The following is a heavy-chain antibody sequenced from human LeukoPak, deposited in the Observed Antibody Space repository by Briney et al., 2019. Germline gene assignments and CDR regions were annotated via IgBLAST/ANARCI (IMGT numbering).Heavy chain of an antibody. Sequence: SQTLSLTCAISGDSVSSDSAAWNWIRQSPSRGLEWLGRAYYRSKWYNDYSASVKSRITINPDTSKNQFSLQLNSVTPEDTAVYYCARAVAGTEGWFNSWGQGTLVTVSS. D-gene: IGHD1-1*01. V-gene: IGHV6-1*01. J-gene: IGHJ5*01. CDR1: GDSVSSDSAA. CDR2: AYYRSKWYN. CDR3: ARAVAGTEGWFNS.